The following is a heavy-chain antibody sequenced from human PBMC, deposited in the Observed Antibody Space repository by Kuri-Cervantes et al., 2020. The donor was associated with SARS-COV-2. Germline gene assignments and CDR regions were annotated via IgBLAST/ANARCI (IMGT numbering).Heavy chain of an antibody. J-gene: IGHJ6*03. V-gene: IGHV3-30-3*01. D-gene: IGHD3-16*01. Sequence: GESLKISCAASGFTFSSYWMHWVRQAPGKGLEWVAVISYDGSNKYYADSVKGRFTISRDNSKNTLYLQMNSLRAEDTAVYYCATAEILGGLYYYYMDVWGKGTMVTVSS. CDR1: GFTFSSYW. CDR3: ATAEILGGLYYYYMDV. CDR2: ISYDGSNK.